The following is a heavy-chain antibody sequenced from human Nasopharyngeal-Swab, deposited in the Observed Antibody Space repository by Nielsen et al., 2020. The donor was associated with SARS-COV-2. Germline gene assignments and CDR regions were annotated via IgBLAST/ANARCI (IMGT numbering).Heavy chain of an antibody. D-gene: IGHD3-10*01. CDR1: GFTFSSYS. CDR2: ISSSSSYI. CDR3: ARAAPGSGSSSDY. J-gene: IGHJ4*02. V-gene: IGHV3-21*01. Sequence: GESLKISCAASGFTFSSYSMNWVRQAPGKGLEWVSSISSSSSYIYYADSVKGRFTISRDNAKNSLYLQMSSLRAEDTAVYYCARAAPGSGSSSDYWGQGTLVTVSS.